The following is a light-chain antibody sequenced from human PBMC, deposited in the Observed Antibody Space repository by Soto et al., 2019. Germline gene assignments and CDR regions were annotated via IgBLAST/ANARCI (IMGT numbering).Light chain of an antibody. V-gene: IGKV3-15*01. Sequence: EIVMTQSPATLSVSPGERATLSCRASQSISSSLAWYQQKPGQAPRLLIFGASTRATGTPARFSGSGSGTEFTLTISSLQSEDFAVYYCQHYYNWPRTFGQGTKV. CDR2: GAS. J-gene: IGKJ1*01. CDR1: QSISSS. CDR3: QHYYNWPRT.